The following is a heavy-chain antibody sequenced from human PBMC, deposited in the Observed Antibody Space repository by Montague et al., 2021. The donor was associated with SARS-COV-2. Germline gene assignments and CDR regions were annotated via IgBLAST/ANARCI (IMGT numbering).Heavy chain of an antibody. V-gene: IGHV4-39*07. Sequence: SKTLSLTCTVFGASIGRSTYYWGWIRQPPGKDLEWIGTIYYSGTTHYNPSLRSRVTISLDTSRNQVSLRLTSVTAADTAFYYCGSDTTAYFRFDYWGRGTLISVSS. CDR1: GASIGRSTYY. CDR2: IYYSGTT. J-gene: IGHJ4*02. CDR3: GSDTTAYFRFDY. D-gene: IGHD3-9*01.